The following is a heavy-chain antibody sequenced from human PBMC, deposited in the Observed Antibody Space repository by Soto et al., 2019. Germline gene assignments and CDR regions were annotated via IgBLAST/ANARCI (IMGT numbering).Heavy chain of an antibody. CDR3: ARSAVGATKSGFNS. CDR1: GDSINNGGHY. D-gene: IGHD1-26*01. V-gene: IGHV4-31*03. Sequence: QVQLQESGPGLVKPSQTLSLTCNVSGDSINNGGHYWSWIRQPPGKGLEWIGFIYYSGTTYYNPSLKSRVTISVYTSKIQFSLKLNSVTAADTAVYYCARSAVGATKSGFNSWGQGTLVTVSS. CDR2: IYYSGTT. J-gene: IGHJ4*02.